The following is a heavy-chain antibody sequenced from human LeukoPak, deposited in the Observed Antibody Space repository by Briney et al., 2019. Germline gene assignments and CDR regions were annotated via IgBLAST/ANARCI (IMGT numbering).Heavy chain of an antibody. CDR3: ARQLGYCKSGSCYFDF. Sequence: GGSLRLSCAASGFTFSGFAMAWVRQAPGKGLDWVSTISGGGSITYYADSVKGRFTISRDNSKDTLYLQMNSLRVEDTAVYNCARQLGYCKSGSCYFDFWGQGTLVTVSS. V-gene: IGHV3-23*01. J-gene: IGHJ4*02. D-gene: IGHD2-15*01. CDR2: ISGGGSIT. CDR1: GFTFSGFA.